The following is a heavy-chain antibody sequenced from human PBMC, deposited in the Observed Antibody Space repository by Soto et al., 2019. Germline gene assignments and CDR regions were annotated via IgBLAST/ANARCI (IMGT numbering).Heavy chain of an antibody. Sequence: QPGGSLRLSCAASGFTFSSYGMHWVRQAPGKGLEWVAVIWYYGGNNYYAPSVKGRFTMSRDNSKNILYLQMNSLTAEDTAVYYCARDGTMTTVTNAFDYWGQGTLVTVSS. CDR1: GFTFSSYG. D-gene: IGHD4-17*01. J-gene: IGHJ4*02. CDR2: IWYYGGNN. CDR3: ARDGTMTTVTNAFDY. V-gene: IGHV3-33*01.